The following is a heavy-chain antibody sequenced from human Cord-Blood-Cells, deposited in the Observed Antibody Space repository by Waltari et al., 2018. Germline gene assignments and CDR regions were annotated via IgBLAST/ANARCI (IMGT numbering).Heavy chain of an antibody. D-gene: IGHD6-13*01. V-gene: IGHV4-39*01. CDR2: IYYSGRT. J-gene: IGHJ4*02. CDR1: GGSISSSSYY. CDR3: ARTEYSSSWYFDY. Sequence: QLQLQESGPGLVKPSETLSLTCTVSGGSISSSSYYWGWIRQPPGKGLEWIGSIYYSGRTYYNPSLKSRVTISVDTSKNQFSLKLSSVTAADTAVYYCARTEYSSSWYFDYWGQGTLVTVSS.